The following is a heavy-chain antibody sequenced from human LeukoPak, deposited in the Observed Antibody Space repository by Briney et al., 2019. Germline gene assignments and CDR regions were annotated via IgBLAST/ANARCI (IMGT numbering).Heavy chain of an antibody. CDR2: FTSDGNSM. Sequence: GRSLRLSCAASGFTLSSYTMHWVRQAPGRGLVWVERFTSDGNSMTYADFVKGRFTVSRDIAKNTLYLQMNSLRAEDTAVYYCAMAQVGTRTDCWGQGTLVTVSS. V-gene: IGHV3-74*01. CDR1: GFTLSSYT. CDR3: AMAQVGTRTDC. J-gene: IGHJ4*02. D-gene: IGHD1-26*01.